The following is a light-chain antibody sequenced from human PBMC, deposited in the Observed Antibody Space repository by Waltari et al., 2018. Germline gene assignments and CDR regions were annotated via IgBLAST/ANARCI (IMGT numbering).Light chain of an antibody. CDR1: NSNIGAGSD. V-gene: IGLV1-40*01. J-gene: IGLJ3*02. CDR2: GNT. CDR3: QSYDTTLSAAV. Sequence: SVLTQPPSVSGAPGQSVTLSCPGSNSNIGAGSDVHWYQKRLGTAPKLVIHGNTNRPSGVPARFTGSKSGTSASLVITGLQPEDEADYFCQSYDTTLSAAVFGGGTKVTVL.